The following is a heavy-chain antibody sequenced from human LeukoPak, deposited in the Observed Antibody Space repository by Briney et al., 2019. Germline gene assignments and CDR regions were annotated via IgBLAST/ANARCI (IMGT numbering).Heavy chain of an antibody. Sequence: SETLSLTCTVSGGSISPYYWSWVRQPPGKGLEWIGSIYYSGSTNFNPSLESRVTISVDTSNNQFSLKLTSVTAADTAVYYCARDQGGSHKYHAFDIWGQGTMVSVSS. CDR3: ARDQGGSHKYHAFDI. D-gene: IGHD1-26*01. CDR1: GGSISPYY. J-gene: IGHJ3*02. V-gene: IGHV4-59*01. CDR2: IYYSGST.